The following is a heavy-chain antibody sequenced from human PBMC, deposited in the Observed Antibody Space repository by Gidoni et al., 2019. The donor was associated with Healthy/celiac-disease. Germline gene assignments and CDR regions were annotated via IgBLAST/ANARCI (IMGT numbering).Heavy chain of an antibody. CDR1: GFTFSSYA. D-gene: IGHD5-18*01. CDR3: ANRRGYSYGYGY. V-gene: IGHV3-23*01. J-gene: IGHJ4*02. Sequence: EVQLLESGGGWVQPGGSLRLSCAASGFTFSSYAMSWVRQAPGKGLEWVSAISGSGGSTYYADSVEGRFTISRDNSKNTLYLQMNSLRAEDTAVYYCANRRGYSYGYGYWGQGTLVTVSS. CDR2: ISGSGGST.